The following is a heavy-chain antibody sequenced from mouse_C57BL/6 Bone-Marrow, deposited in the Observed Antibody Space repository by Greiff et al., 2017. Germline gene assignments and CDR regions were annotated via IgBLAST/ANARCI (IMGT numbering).Heavy chain of an antibody. V-gene: IGHV1-81*01. J-gene: IGHJ2*01. CDR1: GYTFTSYG. CDR2: IYPRSGNT. D-gene: IGHD1-1*01. Sequence: VQLQQSGAELARPGASVKLSCKASGYTFTSYGISWVKQSTGQGLEWIGEIYPRSGNTHYNEKFKGKATLTADKSSSTAYMELRSLTSEDSAVYFCARYYYGSSDYWGQGTTLTVSS. CDR3: ARYYYGSSDY.